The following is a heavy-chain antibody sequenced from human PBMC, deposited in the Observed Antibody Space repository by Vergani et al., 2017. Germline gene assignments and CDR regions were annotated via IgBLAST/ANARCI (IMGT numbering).Heavy chain of an antibody. CDR2: IKQDGSEK. D-gene: IGHD2-21*02. CDR3: ARDVYCGGDCYSDY. J-gene: IGHJ4*02. V-gene: IGHV3-7*01. Sequence: EVQLVESGGGLVQPGGSLRLSCAASGFTFSSYWMSWVRQAPGKGLEWVANIKQDGSEKYYVDSVKGRFTISRDNAKNSLYLQMNSLRAEDTAVYYCARDVYCGGDCYSDYWGQGTLVTVSS. CDR1: GFTFSSYW.